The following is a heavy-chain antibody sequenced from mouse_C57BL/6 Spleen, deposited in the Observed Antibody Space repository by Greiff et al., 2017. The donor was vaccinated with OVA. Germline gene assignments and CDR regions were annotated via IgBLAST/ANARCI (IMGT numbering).Heavy chain of an antibody. J-gene: IGHJ2*01. CDR3: ARGDYDEYYFDY. V-gene: IGHV5-16*01. D-gene: IGHD2-4*01. CDR1: GFTFSDYY. Sequence: EVKLVESEGGLVQPGSSMKLSCTASGFTFSDYYMAWVRQVPEKGLEWVANINYDGSSTYYLDSLKSRFIISRDNAKNILYLQMSSLKSEDTATYYCARGDYDEYYFDYWGQGTTLTVSS. CDR2: INYDGSST.